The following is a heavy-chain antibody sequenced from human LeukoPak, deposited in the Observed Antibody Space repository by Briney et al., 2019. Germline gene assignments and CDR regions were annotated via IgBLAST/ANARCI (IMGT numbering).Heavy chain of an antibody. D-gene: IGHD6-19*01. CDR1: GGSITSNY. V-gene: IGHV4-59*08. CDR3: ARYGTGWYAFDY. CDR2: IYYDGSI. Sequence: SETLSLTCTVSGGSITSNYWSWIRQPPGKGLEWIGYIYYDGSINHNPSLKSRVTISVDTSKSQLSLNLTSVTAADTAVYYCARYGTGWYAFDYWGQGTLVTVSS. J-gene: IGHJ4*02.